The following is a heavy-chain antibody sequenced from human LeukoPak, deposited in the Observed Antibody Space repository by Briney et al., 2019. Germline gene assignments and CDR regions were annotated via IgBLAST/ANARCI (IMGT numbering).Heavy chain of an antibody. CDR1: GYTLAELS. V-gene: IGHV1-24*01. J-gene: IGHJ3*02. CDR3: ATPDDYDSSGVSGGAFDI. D-gene: IGHD3-22*01. CDR2: FDPEDGET. Sequence: ASVKVSCKVSGYTLAELSMHWVRQAPGKGLEWMGGFDPEDGETIYAQKFQGRVTMTEDTSTDTAYMELSSLRSEDTAVYYCATPDDYDSSGVSGGAFDIWGQGTMVTVSS.